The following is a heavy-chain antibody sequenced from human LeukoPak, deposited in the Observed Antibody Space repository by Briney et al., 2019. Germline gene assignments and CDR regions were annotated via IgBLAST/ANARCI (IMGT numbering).Heavy chain of an antibody. CDR3: AKDWNDVGSDAFHV. Sequence: GGSLRPSCAASGFTFNSYAMSWVRQAPGKGLEWVSAISGSGANTYYADSVKGRFSISRDNSKNTLYLQMNSLRAEDTAIYFCAKDWNDVGSDAFHVWGQGTMVTVSS. D-gene: IGHD1-1*01. CDR1: GFTFNSYA. CDR2: ISGSGANT. V-gene: IGHV3-23*01. J-gene: IGHJ3*01.